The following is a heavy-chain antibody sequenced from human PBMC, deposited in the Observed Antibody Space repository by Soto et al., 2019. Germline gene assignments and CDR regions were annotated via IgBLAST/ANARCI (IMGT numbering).Heavy chain of an antibody. Sequence: PGGSLRLSCAASGFSFVNYAMNWVRQAPGKGLEWVSGLSGSGTSTYYADSVKGRFTISRDTSRDTLFLHMNSLTADATAVYYCSKATTSGGWFNPFDSWGQGALVTVSS. CDR2: LSGSGTST. CDR3: SKATTSGGWFNPFDS. D-gene: IGHD6-19*01. J-gene: IGHJ4*02. V-gene: IGHV3-23*01. CDR1: GFSFVNYA.